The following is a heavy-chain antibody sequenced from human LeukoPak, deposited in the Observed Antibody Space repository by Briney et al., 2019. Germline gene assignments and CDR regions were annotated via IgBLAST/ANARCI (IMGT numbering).Heavy chain of an antibody. D-gene: IGHD6-19*01. V-gene: IGHV4-59*01. CDR1: GGSISSYY. CDR3: ARVEYASGSRYPFDI. CDR2: IYYGGSS. Sequence: SETLSLTCTVSGGSISSYYWSWIRQPPGKGLEWIGYIYYGGSSNYNPSLKSRVTMSLDTSKNQFSLKLSSVTAADTAVYYCARVEYASGSRYPFDIWGQGTLVTVSS. J-gene: IGHJ3*02.